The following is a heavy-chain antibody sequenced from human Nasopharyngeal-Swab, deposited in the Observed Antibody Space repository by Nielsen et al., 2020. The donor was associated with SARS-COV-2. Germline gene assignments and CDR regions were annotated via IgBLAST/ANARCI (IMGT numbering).Heavy chain of an antibody. J-gene: IGHJ6*02. D-gene: IGHD6-19*01. CDR2: INPSGGST. Sequence: ASVKVSCKASGYTFSGHYIHWVRQAPGQGLEWMGIINPSGGSTSYAQKFQGRVTMTRDTSTSTVYMELSSLRSEDTAVYYCARDPTLAVETETTYYYYGMDVWGQGTTVTVSS. V-gene: IGHV1-46*01. CDR1: GYTFSGHY. CDR3: ARDPTLAVETETTYYYYGMDV.